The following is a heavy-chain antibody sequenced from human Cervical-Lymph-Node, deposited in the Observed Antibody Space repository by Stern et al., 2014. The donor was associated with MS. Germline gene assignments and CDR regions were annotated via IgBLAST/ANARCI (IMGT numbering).Heavy chain of an antibody. CDR1: GYTFTSYY. J-gene: IGHJ6*02. CDR2: INPSGGTT. V-gene: IGHV1-46*01. Sequence: QVHLVQSGAEVKKPGASVKVSCKASGYTFTSYYLHWVRQAPGHRLEWMGIINPSGGTTSHAQKFQGRVTMTRDTSTSTVYMELSSLRSEDTAVYYCAREVAGHRLGMMDVWGQGTTVTVSS. D-gene: IGHD6-19*01. CDR3: AREVAGHRLGMMDV.